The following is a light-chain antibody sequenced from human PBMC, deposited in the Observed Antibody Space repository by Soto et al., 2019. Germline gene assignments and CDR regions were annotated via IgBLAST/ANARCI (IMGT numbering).Light chain of an antibody. CDR2: DAF. J-gene: IGKJ1*01. CDR1: QSISSN. Sequence: EILMTQSPATLSVSPGERATLSCRASQSISSNLAWYHHKPGQAPRLLIYDAFTRATGIPARFSGSGSGTEFTLTISSLQSEDFAVYYCQQYNNWTETFGQGTKVDIK. CDR3: QQYNNWTET. V-gene: IGKV3-15*01.